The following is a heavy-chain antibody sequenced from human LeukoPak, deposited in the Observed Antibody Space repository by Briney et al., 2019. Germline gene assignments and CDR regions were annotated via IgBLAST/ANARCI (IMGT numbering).Heavy chain of an antibody. D-gene: IGHD5-18*01. CDR1: GFTFSNYA. J-gene: IGHJ4*02. CDR2: ISGSGYST. CDR3: AKGRIQLWSYFDY. Sequence: PGGSLRLSCAASGFTFSNYAMSWVRQAPGKGLEWVSAISGSGYSTFYADSVKGRFTISRGNSKNTLYLQMNSLRAEDTAVYYCAKGRIQLWSYFDYWGQGTLVTVSS. V-gene: IGHV3-23*01.